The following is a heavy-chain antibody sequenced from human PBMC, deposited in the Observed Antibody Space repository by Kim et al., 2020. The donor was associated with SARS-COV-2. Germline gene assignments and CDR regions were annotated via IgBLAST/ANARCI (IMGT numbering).Heavy chain of an antibody. CDR3: AREGIRMPTNPFDY. D-gene: IGHD1-1*01. CDR1: GSTFSSYT. V-gene: IGHV1-69*13. Sequence: SVKVSCKASGSTFSSYTISWVRQAPGQGLEWMGGIIPIFGTANYAQKFQGRLTITADESTSTTYMELSSLRSEDTAVYYCAREGIRMPTNPFDYWGQGTLVTVSS. J-gene: IGHJ4*02. CDR2: IIPIFGTA.